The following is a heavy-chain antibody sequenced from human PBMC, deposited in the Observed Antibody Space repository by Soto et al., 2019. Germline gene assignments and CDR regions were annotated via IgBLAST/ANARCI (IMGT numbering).Heavy chain of an antibody. V-gene: IGHV6-1*01. D-gene: IGHD3-3*01. CDR1: GDSVSSNSAA. J-gene: IGHJ6*02. CDR2: TYYRSKWYN. Sequence: PSQTLSLTCAISGDSVSSNSAAWNWIRQSPSRGLEWLGRTYYRSKWYNDYAVSVKRRITINPDTSKNQCSLQLNSVTPEDTAVYYCASDFRSGFTPSGYYYGMDVWGQGSTVTVSS. CDR3: ASDFRSGFTPSGYYYGMDV.